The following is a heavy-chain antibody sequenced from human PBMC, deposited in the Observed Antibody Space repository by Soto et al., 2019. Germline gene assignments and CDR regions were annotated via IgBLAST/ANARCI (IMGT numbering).Heavy chain of an antibody. D-gene: IGHD3-10*01. J-gene: IGHJ3*02. V-gene: IGHV4-39*01. Sequence: SETLSLTCIVSGGSLTSSSFYWGWIRQPPGKGLSWIGNIYYSGTTDYNPSLKSRVSVSTDTSRNQLSLTLSSVTAADTAVYYCVRFYGNAFDIWGPGTLVTVS. CDR1: GGSLTSSSFY. CDR3: VRFYGNAFDI. CDR2: IYYSGTT.